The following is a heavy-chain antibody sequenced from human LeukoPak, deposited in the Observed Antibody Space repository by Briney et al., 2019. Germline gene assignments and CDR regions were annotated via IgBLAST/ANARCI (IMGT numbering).Heavy chain of an antibody. Sequence: PSETLSLTCTVSGGSISNYYWSWIRQPPGKGLEWIGYIYYSGSTNYNPSLKSRVTISVDKSKNQFSLKLSSVTAADTAVYYCARGRYDILTGYYEGPGDFDYWGQGTLVTVSS. D-gene: IGHD3-9*01. J-gene: IGHJ4*02. CDR2: IYYSGST. CDR1: GGSISNYY. CDR3: ARGRYDILTGYYEGPGDFDY. V-gene: IGHV4-59*12.